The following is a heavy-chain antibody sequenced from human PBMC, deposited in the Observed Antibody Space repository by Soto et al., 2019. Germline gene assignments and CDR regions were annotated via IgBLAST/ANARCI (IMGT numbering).Heavy chain of an antibody. D-gene: IGHD6-13*01. J-gene: IGHJ4*02. V-gene: IGHV1-2*04. Sequence: ASVKVSCKASGYTFTGYYMHWVLQAPGQGLEWMGWINPNSGGTNYAQKFQGWVTMTRDTSISTAYMELSRLRSDDTAVYYCARDLRTRNSIAAAGGFDYWGQGTLVTVSS. CDR1: GYTFTGYY. CDR2: INPNSGGT. CDR3: ARDLRTRNSIAAAGGFDY.